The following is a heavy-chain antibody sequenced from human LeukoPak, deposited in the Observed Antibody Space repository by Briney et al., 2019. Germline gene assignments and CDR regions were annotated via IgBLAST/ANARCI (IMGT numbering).Heavy chain of an antibody. CDR2: IKSKTDGGTT. J-gene: IGHJ4*02. CDR1: GFTFSNAW. D-gene: IGHD2-21*01. Sequence: GGSLRLSCAASGFTFSNAWMSWVRQAPGKGLEWVGRIKSKTDGGTTDYAAPVKGRFTISRDDSKNTAYLQMNSLETEDTAVYYCTVVARWTNYFDHWGQGALVTVSS. V-gene: IGHV3-15*01. CDR3: TVVARWTNYFDH.